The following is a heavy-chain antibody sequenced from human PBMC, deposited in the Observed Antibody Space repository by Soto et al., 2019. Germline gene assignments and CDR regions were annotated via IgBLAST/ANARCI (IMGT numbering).Heavy chain of an antibody. V-gene: IGHV4-59*08. Sequence: SETLSLTCTVSGDSISGYFWSWIRQAPGRGLEWIGNIYGSGRSNYNPSLTSRVSISVDTAKKQFSLRLSSVTAADTAVYYCARLPDSAMALADYHHYYMDVWGKGTTVTVSS. CDR3: ARLPDSAMALADYHHYYMDV. CDR1: GDSISGYF. CDR2: IYGSGRS. J-gene: IGHJ6*03.